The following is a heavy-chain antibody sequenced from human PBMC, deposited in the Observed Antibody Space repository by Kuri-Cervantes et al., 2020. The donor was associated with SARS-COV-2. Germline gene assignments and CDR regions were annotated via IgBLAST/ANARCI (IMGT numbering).Heavy chain of an antibody. Sequence: SETLSLTCTVSGGSISSSSYYWGWIRQPPGKGLEWIGSIYYSWSTYYNPSLKSRVTISVDTSKNQFSLKLSSVTAADTAVYYCARHEGWFPLWLPFDYWGQGTLVTVSS. J-gene: IGHJ4*02. D-gene: IGHD5-18*01. CDR2: IYYSWST. CDR1: GGSISSSSYY. V-gene: IGHV4-39*01. CDR3: ARHEGWFPLWLPFDY.